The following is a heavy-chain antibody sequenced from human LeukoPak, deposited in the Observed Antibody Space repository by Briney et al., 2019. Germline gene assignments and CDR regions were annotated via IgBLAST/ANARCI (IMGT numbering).Heavy chain of an antibody. CDR2: IYHSGST. CDR1: GYSISSGYY. V-gene: IGHV4-38-2*01. Sequence: PSETLSLTCAVSGYSISSGYYWGWIRQPPGKGLEYIGSIYHSGSTYYNPSLKSRVTISVDTSKNQFSLKLSSVTAADTAVYYCAGSPTVDTASDYWGQGTLVTVSS. D-gene: IGHD5-18*01. CDR3: AGSPTVDTASDY. J-gene: IGHJ4*02.